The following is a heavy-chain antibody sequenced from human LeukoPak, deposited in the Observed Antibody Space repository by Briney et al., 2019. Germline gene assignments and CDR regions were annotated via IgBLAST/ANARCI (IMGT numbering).Heavy chain of an antibody. CDR3: AGVPPGGYDAVFGY. J-gene: IGHJ4*02. CDR2: ISSSSSYI. CDR1: GFTFSSYS. Sequence: GGSLRLSCAASGFTFSSYSMNWVRQAPGKGLEWVSSISSSSSYIYYADSVKGRFTISRDNAKNSLYLQMNSLRAEDTAVYYCAGVPPGGYDAVFGYWGQGTLVTVSS. D-gene: IGHD5-12*01. V-gene: IGHV3-21*01.